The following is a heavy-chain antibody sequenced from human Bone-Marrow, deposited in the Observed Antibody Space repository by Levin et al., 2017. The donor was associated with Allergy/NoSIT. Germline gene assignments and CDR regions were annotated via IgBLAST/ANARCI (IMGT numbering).Heavy chain of an antibody. Sequence: QTWGSLRLSCAASGFTFSSYAMSWVRQAPGKGLEWVSAISGSGGSTYYADSVKGRFTISRDNSKNTLYLQMNSLRAEDTAVYYCATPLCWDCSGGSCYPFDYWGQGTLVTVSS. CDR1: GFTFSSYA. CDR2: ISGSGGST. D-gene: IGHD2-15*01. CDR3: ATPLCWDCSGGSCYPFDY. V-gene: IGHV3-23*01. J-gene: IGHJ4*02.